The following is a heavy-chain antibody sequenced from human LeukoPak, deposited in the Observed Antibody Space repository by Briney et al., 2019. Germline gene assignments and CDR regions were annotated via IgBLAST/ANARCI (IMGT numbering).Heavy chain of an antibody. CDR2: IYYSGST. Sequence: SETLSLTCTVSGGSISSYYWSWIRQPPGKGLECIGYIYYSGSTNYNPSLKSRVTISVDTSKNQFSLKLSSVTAADTAVYYCARTVRGYSYGSVYYYHMDVWGKGTTVTVSS. D-gene: IGHD5-18*01. V-gene: IGHV4-59*01. J-gene: IGHJ6*03. CDR3: ARTVRGYSYGSVYYYHMDV. CDR1: GGSISSYY.